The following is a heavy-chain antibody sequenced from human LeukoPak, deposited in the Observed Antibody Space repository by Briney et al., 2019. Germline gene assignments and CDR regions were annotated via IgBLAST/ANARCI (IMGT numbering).Heavy chain of an antibody. CDR1: GFTLSSNS. CDR3: ARDGGGPDAFDI. J-gene: IGHJ3*02. Sequence: PGGSLRHSCAASGFTLSSNSMNWVRQAPGKGLEWISHIASDSSSIHDADSVKGRFTISRDNAKNSLYLQMNSLRAEDTAVYYCARDGGGPDAFDIWGQGTMVTVSS. V-gene: IGHV3-48*01. CDR2: IASDSSSI.